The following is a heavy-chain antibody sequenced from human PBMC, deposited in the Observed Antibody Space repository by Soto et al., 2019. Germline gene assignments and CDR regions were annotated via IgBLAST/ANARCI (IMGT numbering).Heavy chain of an antibody. CDR2: IIPSGGGT. Sequence: VASVKVSCKASGYTFTSYYMHWVRQAPGQGLEWMGIIIPSGGGTTYAQKFQGRITMTRDTSTSTVYMEMSSLRPEDTAVYYCARPDFDFLTAFYSYWGQGTQVTVSS. CDR1: GYTFTSYY. CDR3: ARPDFDFLTAFYSY. J-gene: IGHJ4*02. D-gene: IGHD3-9*01. V-gene: IGHV1-46*01.